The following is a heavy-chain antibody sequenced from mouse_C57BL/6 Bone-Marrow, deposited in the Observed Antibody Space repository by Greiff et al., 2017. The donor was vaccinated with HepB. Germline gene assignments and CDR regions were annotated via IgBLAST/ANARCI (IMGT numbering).Heavy chain of an antibody. CDR1: GFSLTSYG. D-gene: IGHD2-4*01. CDR2: IWSGGST. V-gene: IGHV2-2*01. Sequence: QVQLQQSGPGLVQPSQSLSITCTVSGFSLTSYGVHWVRQSPGKGLEWLGVIWSGGSTDYNAAFISRLSISKDNSKSQVFFKMNSLQADDTAIYYCASLYYDSPWFAYWGQGTLVTVSA. CDR3: ASLYYDSPWFAY. J-gene: IGHJ3*01.